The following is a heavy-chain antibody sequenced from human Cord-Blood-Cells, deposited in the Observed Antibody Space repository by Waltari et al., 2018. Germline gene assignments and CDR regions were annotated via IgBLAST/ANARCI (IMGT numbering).Heavy chain of an antibody. J-gene: IGHJ4*02. D-gene: IGHD6-13*01. CDR3: ASIAAAGHDY. V-gene: IGHV3-21*01. CDR1: GFTFSSYS. Sequence: EVQLVESGGGLVKPGGSLRLSCAASGFTFSSYSMNWVRQAPGKGLEWVSAVSRSSSYIYYADSVKGRFTISRDNAKNSLYLQMNSLRAEDTAVYYCASIAAAGHDYWGQGTLVTVSS. CDR2: VSRSSSYI.